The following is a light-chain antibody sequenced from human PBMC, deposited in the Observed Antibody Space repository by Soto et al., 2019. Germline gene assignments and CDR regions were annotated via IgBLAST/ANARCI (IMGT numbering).Light chain of an antibody. Sequence: QSALTQPASVSGSPGQSITISCTGTTSDDGGYNYVSWYQQHPGTAPKLMIHEVSNRPSGVSNRFSGSKSGNTASLTISGLQAEDDGDYYCSSYTSSSTLLVFGTGTKVTVL. V-gene: IGLV2-14*01. J-gene: IGLJ1*01. CDR1: TSDDGGYNY. CDR2: EVS. CDR3: SSYTSSSTLLV.